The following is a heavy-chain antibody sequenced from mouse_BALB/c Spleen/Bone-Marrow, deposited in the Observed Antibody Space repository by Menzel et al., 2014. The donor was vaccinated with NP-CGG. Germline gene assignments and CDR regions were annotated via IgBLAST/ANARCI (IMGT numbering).Heavy chain of an antibody. CDR3: ATYDGYYFDY. Sequence: EVQLQQSGPSLVKPSQTLSLTCSVTGDYITSGYWNWIRKFPGNKLEYMGYISYSGSTYYSPSLKSRISITRDTSKNQYYLQLNSVTTEDTATYYCATYDGYYFDYWGQGTTLTVSS. CDR1: GDYITSGY. D-gene: IGHD2-3*01. J-gene: IGHJ2*01. V-gene: IGHV3-8*02. CDR2: ISYSGST.